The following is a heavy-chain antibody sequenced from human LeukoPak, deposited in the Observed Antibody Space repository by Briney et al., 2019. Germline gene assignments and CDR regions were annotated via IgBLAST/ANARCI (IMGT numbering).Heavy chain of an antibody. CDR1: GGTFSSYA. Sequence: SVKVPCKASGGTFSSYAISGVRQAPGQGLEWMGRIIPILGIANYAQKFQGRVTITADKSTSTAYMELSSLRSEDTAVYYCARKLDCGGDCHDAFDIWGQGTMVTVSS. V-gene: IGHV1-69*04. CDR3: ARKLDCGGDCHDAFDI. CDR2: IIPILGIA. J-gene: IGHJ3*02. D-gene: IGHD2-21*02.